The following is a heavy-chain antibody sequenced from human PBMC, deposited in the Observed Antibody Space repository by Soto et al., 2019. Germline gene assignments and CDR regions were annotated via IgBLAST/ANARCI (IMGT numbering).Heavy chain of an antibody. Sequence: PSETLSLTCSVSGDSVSNGDYSWSWIRQPPGKGLEWIGYIYYIAGPYYNPSLQSRVTISMDTSKNQVSLNLTSVTAADTAVYYCASSSWYVYYYGMDVWGQGTTVTVSS. CDR3: ASSSWYVYYYGMDV. CDR1: GDSVSNGDYS. V-gene: IGHV4-30-4*01. CDR2: IYYIAGP. J-gene: IGHJ6*02. D-gene: IGHD6-13*01.